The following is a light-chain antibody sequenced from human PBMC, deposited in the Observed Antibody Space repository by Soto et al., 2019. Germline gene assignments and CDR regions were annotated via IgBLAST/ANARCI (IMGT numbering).Light chain of an antibody. V-gene: IGKV1-39*01. Sequence: DIQMTQSPSSLSASVGDSVTITCRASQNINIYLSWYQQKPGKAPKLLINVASTLQGGVPSRFSGSVSGTEFTLAISSLQPEDSATYYCQQSFSTPQTFGGGTRVEIK. CDR1: QNINIY. J-gene: IGKJ4*01. CDR3: QQSFSTPQT. CDR2: VAS.